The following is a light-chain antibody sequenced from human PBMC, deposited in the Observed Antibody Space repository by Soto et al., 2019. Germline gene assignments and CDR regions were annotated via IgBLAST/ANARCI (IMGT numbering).Light chain of an antibody. J-gene: IGLJ1*01. CDR2: EVD. V-gene: IGLV2-14*01. CDR3: SSYTSSSTYV. CDR1: CSDVGFYNY. Sequence: LTQPPSASGSLGQSVTISCTGTCSDVGFYNYVSWYQQQHPGKAPKRMIYEVDNRPSGVSIRFSGSKSGNTASLTISGLLAEDEADYYCSSYTSSSTYVFGTGTKVTVL.